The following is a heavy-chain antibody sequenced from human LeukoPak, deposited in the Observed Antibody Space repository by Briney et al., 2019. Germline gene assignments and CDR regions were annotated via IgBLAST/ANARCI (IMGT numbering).Heavy chain of an antibody. V-gene: IGHV3-21*01. J-gene: IGHJ6*03. CDR2: ISSSSSYI. CDR3: ARDYYESSGIYYYYYYYMDV. Sequence: GGSLRLSCAASGFTFSSYSMNWVRQAPGKGLEWVSSISSSSSYIYYADSVKGRFTISRDNAKNSLYLQMNSLSAEDTAVYYCARDYYESSGIYYYYYYYMDVWGKGTTVTISS. D-gene: IGHD3-22*01. CDR1: GFTFSSYS.